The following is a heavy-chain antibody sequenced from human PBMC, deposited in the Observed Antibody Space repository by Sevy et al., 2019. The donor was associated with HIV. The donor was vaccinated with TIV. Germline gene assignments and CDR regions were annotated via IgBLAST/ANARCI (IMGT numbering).Heavy chain of an antibody. V-gene: IGHV1-24*01. J-gene: IGHJ4*02. D-gene: IGHD4-4*01. CDR3: ATGPNTVIHRYYFDY. Sequence: ASVKAFCKVSGYTLTELSMHWVRQAPGKGLEWMGGFDPEDGETIYAQKFQGRVTMTEDTSTDTAYMELSSLRSEDTAVYYCATGPNTVIHRYYFDYWGQGTLVTVSS. CDR2: FDPEDGET. CDR1: GYTLTELS.